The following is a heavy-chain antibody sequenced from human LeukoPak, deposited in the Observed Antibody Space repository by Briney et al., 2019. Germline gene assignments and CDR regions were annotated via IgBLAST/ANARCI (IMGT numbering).Heavy chain of an antibody. CDR2: IYHSGST. V-gene: IGHV4-30-2*01. CDR1: GGSISSGGYY. J-gene: IGHJ3*02. Sequence: SETLSLTCTVSGGSISSGGYYWSWIRQPPGKGLEWIGYIYHSGSTYYNPSLKSRVTISVDRSKNQFSLKLSSVTAADTAVYYCARTLGGGWGPDAFDIWGQGTMVTVSS. D-gene: IGHD1-26*01. CDR3: ARTLGGGWGPDAFDI.